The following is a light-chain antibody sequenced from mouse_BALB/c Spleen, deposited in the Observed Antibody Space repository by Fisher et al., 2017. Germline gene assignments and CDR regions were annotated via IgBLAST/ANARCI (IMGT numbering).Light chain of an antibody. V-gene: IGKV4-55*01. CDR3: QQRSSYPPT. CDR1: SSVSY. CDR2: DTS. J-gene: IGKJ4*01. Sequence: IVITQSPAIMSASPGEKVTMTCSASSSVSYMYWYQQKPGSSPRLLIYDTSNLASGVPVRFSGSGSGTSYSLTISSMEAEDAATYYCQQRSSYPPTFGSGTKLEIK.